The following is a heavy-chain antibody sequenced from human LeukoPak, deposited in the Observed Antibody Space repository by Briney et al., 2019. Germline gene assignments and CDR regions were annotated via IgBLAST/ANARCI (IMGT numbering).Heavy chain of an antibody. CDR3: AREIRVGATLFDY. D-gene: IGHD1-26*01. J-gene: IGHJ4*02. V-gene: IGHV3-53*01. CDR1: GFTFSSYA. CDR2: IYSGGST. Sequence: AGGSLRLSCAASGFTFSSYAMTWVRQPPGKGLEWVSVIYSGGSTYYADSVKGRFTISRDDSKNTLYLQMNSLRAEDTAVYYCAREIRVGATLFDYWGQGTLVTVSS.